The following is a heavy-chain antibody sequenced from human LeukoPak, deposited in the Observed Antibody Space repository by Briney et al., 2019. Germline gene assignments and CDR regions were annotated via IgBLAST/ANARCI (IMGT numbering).Heavy chain of an antibody. D-gene: IGHD2-2*01. CDR3: AKALGYCSSTSCQQIDY. CDR2: ISGSGGST. J-gene: IGHJ4*02. CDR1: GFTFSSYA. V-gene: IGHV3-23*01. Sequence: GGSLRLSCAASGFTFSSYAMSWVRQAPGKGLEWVSAISGSGGSTYYADSVKGRFTISRDNSKNTLYQQMNSLRAEDTAVYYCAKALGYCSSTSCQQIDYWGQGTLVTVSS.